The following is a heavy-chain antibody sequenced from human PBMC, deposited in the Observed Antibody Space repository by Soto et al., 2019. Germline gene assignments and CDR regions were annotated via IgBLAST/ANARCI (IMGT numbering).Heavy chain of an antibody. D-gene: IGHD3-10*01. CDR3: ARALGWFGDSTLYYYYGLDV. Sequence: ASVKVSCKASGYTFTSYGISWVRQAPGQGLEWMGGIIAYNGNTNYAQKLQGRVTMTTDTSTSTAYMEMSSLRSEDTAMYYCARALGWFGDSTLYYYYGLDVWGLGTPVTVSS. V-gene: IGHV1-18*01. CDR2: IIAYNGNT. J-gene: IGHJ6*02. CDR1: GYTFTSYG.